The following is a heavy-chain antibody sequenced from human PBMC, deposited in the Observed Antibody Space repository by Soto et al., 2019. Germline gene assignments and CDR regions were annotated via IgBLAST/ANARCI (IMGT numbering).Heavy chain of an antibody. CDR2: IYYTGST. CDR3: ARHSWELRKTFYY. CDR1: GGSISGYY. V-gene: IGHV4-59*08. J-gene: IGHJ4*02. Sequence: SETLSRTCTVSGGSISGYYWSWIRQPPGKGLEWIGYIYYTGSTNYNPSLKSRVTISVDTSKNHFSLKLSSVTAADTAVYYCARHSWELRKTFYYWGQGTLVTVSS. D-gene: IGHD1-26*01.